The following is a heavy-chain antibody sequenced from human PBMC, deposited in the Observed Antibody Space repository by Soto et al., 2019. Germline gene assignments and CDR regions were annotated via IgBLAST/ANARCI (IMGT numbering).Heavy chain of an antibody. CDR3: ARGEWFARGYGVRV. CDR1: GASVSTAY. D-gene: IGHD3-3*01. V-gene: IGHV4-59*02. CDR2: IYNGGSP. J-gene: IGHJ6*02. Sequence: PSETLSLTCTVSGASVSTAYWSWIRRPPGKRLEYIGFIYNGGSPNYNPSLESRVTISPDTSKNQFSLKLSSVTAADTAVYYCARGEWFARGYGVRVWGRGTSGTAS.